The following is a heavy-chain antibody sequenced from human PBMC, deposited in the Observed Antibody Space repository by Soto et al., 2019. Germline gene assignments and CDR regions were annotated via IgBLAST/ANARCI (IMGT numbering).Heavy chain of an antibody. CDR2: TYYRSKWYN. Sequence: PSQTLSLTCAISGDSVSINSAAWNWIRQSPSRGLEWLGRTYYRSKWYNDYSVSVKSRITINPDTSKNQFSLQLNSVTPEDTAVYYCARGITMVREVRGNWFDPWGQGTLVTVSS. J-gene: IGHJ5*02. CDR1: GDSVSINSAA. CDR3: ARGITMVREVRGNWFDP. V-gene: IGHV6-1*01. D-gene: IGHD3-10*01.